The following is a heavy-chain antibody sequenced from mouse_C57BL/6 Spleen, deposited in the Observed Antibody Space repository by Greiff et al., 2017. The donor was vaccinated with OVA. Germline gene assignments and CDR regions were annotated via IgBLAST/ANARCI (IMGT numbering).Heavy chain of an antibody. V-gene: IGHV1-55*01. D-gene: IGHD2-2*01. CDR2: IYPGSGST. J-gene: IGHJ4*01. Sequence: QVQLQQPGAELVKPGASVKMSCKASGYTFTSYWITWVKQRPGQGLEWIGDIYPGSGSTNYNEKFKSKATLTVDTSSSTAYMQLSSLTSEDSAVYYCARGDGYDVRVYYAMDDWGQGTSVTVSS. CDR1: GYTFTSYW. CDR3: ARGDGYDVRVYYAMDD.